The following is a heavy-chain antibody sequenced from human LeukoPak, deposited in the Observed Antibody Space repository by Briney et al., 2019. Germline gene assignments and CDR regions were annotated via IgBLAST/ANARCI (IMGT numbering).Heavy chain of an antibody. V-gene: IGHV3-23*01. CDR3: AKMPIFGVVIFYYFDY. CDR2: ISGSGGST. Sequence: PGGSLRLSCAVSGFTFSSYAMSWVRQAPGKGLEWVSAISGSGGSTYYADSVKGRFTISRDNSKNTLYLQMNSLRAEDTAVYYCAKMPIFGVVIFYYFDYWGQGTLVTVSS. J-gene: IGHJ4*02. D-gene: IGHD3-3*01. CDR1: GFTFSSYA.